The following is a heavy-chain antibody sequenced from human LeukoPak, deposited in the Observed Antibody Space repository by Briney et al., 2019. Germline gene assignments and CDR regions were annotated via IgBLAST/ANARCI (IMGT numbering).Heavy chain of an antibody. V-gene: IGHV4-34*01. CDR2: INHSGST. J-gene: IGHJ4*02. D-gene: IGHD3-10*01. CDR3: ARGLRITMVRGVIGYYFDY. CDR1: GGSSSGYY. Sequence: PSETLSLTCAVYGGSSSGYYWSWIRQPPGKGLEWIGEINHSGSTNYNPSLKSRVTISVDTSKNQFSLKLSSVTAADTAVYYCARGLRITMVRGVIGYYFDYWGQGTLVTVSS.